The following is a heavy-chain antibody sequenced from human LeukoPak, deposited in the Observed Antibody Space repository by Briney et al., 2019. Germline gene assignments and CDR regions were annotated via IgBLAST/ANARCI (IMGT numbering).Heavy chain of an antibody. Sequence: PGGSLRLSCAGSGFTFGTHGMNWVRQAPGKGLEWVSSMSGSGLSTSYADSVKGRFTISRDNSKNTVYLQMNSLRAEDTAVYYCAKDLLTLGSGSYNFDHWGQGTLVTVSS. V-gene: IGHV3-23*01. J-gene: IGHJ4*02. CDR3: AKDLLTLGSGSYNFDH. CDR2: MSGSGLST. CDR1: GFTFGTHG. D-gene: IGHD1-26*01.